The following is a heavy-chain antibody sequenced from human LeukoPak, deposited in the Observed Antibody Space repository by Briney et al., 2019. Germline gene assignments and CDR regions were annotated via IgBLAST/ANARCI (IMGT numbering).Heavy chain of an antibody. D-gene: IGHD3-9*01. V-gene: IGHV4-59*01. CDR3: ARVNDILTGGDFDY. J-gene: IGHJ4*02. Sequence: SETLSLTCTVSGGSISTYFWTWIRQPPGKGLEWIGYIYYSGITNYNPSLKSRVTISLDTSKNQFSLKVNSVTAADTAVYYCARVNDILTGGDFDYWGQGTLVTVSS. CDR1: GGSISTYF. CDR2: IYYSGIT.